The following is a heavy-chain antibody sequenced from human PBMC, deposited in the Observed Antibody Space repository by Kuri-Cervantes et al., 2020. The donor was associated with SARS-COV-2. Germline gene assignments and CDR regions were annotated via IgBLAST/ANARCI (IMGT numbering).Heavy chain of an antibody. CDR2: INTNNGNP. CDR3: ARASGCTNGVCYTTYYFDY. Sequence: ASVKVSCKASGYTFTGYYMHWVRQAPGQGLEWMGWINTNNGNPTYAQDFTGRFVFSLDTSVSTAYLQISSLKAEDTAVYYCARASGCTNGVCYTTYYFDYWGKGTLVTVSS. CDR1: GYTFTGYY. V-gene: IGHV7-4-1*02. D-gene: IGHD2-8*01. J-gene: IGHJ4*02.